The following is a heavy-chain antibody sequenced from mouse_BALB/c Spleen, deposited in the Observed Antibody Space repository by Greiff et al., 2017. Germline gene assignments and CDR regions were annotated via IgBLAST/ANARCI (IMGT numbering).Heavy chain of an antibody. CDR3: ARDSAWFAY. D-gene: IGHD3-1*01. CDR1: GYTFSSYW. J-gene: IGHJ3*01. V-gene: IGHV1-9*01. CDR2: ILPGSGST. Sequence: QVQLQQSGAELMKPGASVKISCKATGYTFSSYWIEWVKQRPGHGLEWIGEILPGSGSTNYNEKFKGKATFTADTSSNTAYMQLSSLTSEDSAVYYCARDSAWFAYWGQGTLVTVSA.